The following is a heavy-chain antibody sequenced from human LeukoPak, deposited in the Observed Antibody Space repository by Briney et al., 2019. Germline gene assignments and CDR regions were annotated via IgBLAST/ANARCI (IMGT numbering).Heavy chain of an antibody. D-gene: IGHD3-10*01. V-gene: IGHV4-34*01. Sequence: SETLSLTCTASGGSISSYYWSWIRQPPGKGLEWIGEINHSGSTNYNPSLKSRVTISVDTSKNQFSLKLSSVTAADTAVYYCARRSRYYYATDAFDIWGQGTMVTVSS. CDR1: GGSISSYY. CDR3: ARRSRYYYATDAFDI. J-gene: IGHJ3*02. CDR2: INHSGST.